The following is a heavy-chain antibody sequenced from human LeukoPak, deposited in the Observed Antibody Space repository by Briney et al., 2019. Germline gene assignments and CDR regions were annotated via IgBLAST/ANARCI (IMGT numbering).Heavy chain of an antibody. D-gene: IGHD2-8*02. Sequence: PGRSLRLSCAASGFTFSDYAVHWVRQAPGKGLEWVALISYDETTKYYADSVKGRFTISRDNSKNTVYMQMNSLRTEDTAVYYCARGMGKGPGTDYYFDHWGQGTLVTVSS. J-gene: IGHJ4*02. CDR3: ARGMGKGPGTDYYFDH. CDR2: ISYDETTK. CDR1: GFTFSDYA. V-gene: IGHV3-30*04.